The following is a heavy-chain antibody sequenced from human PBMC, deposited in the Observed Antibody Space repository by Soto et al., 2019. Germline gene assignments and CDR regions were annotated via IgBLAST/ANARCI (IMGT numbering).Heavy chain of an antibody. J-gene: IGHJ4*02. CDR2: IYYSGST. Sequence: PSETLSLTCTVSGGSVSSGSYYWSWIRQPPGKGLEWIGYIYYSGSTNYNPSLKSRVTISVDTSKNQFSLKLGSVTAADTAVYYCARDRSFAGGSGKYYFDYWGQGTLVTVSS. CDR3: ARDRSFAGGSGKYYFDY. V-gene: IGHV4-61*01. D-gene: IGHD3-10*01. CDR1: GGSVSSGSYY.